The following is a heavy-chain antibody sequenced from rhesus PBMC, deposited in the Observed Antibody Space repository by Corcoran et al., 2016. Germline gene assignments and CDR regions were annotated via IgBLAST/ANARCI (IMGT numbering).Heavy chain of an antibody. CDR1: GGSISSNY. CDR3: AREGDTVLVVVATPPYFDY. V-gene: IGHV4-173*01. J-gene: IGHJ4*01. Sequence: QVQLQESGPGLVKPSETLSLTCAVSGGSISSNYWSWIRQPPGKGLEWIGRISDSGGIPATHPSLTCLVTSSADPSQDRFDLRLSSVTAADTAVYYCAREGDTVLVVVATPPYFDYWGQGVLVTVSS. CDR2: ISDSGGIP. D-gene: IGHD2-21*01.